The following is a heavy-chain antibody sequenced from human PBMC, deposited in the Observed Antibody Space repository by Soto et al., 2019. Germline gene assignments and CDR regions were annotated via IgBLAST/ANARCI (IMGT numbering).Heavy chain of an antibody. CDR1: GFTFSNAW. CDR3: TGTKIAAAGPDY. D-gene: IGHD6-13*01. J-gene: IGHJ4*02. V-gene: IGHV3-15*07. CDR2: IKSKTDGGTT. Sequence: PGGSLRLSCAASGFTFSNAWMNWVRQAPGKGLEWVGRIKSKTDGGTTDYAAPVKGRFTISRDDSKNTLYLQMNSLKTEDTAVNYCTGTKIAAAGPDYWGQGTLVTVSS.